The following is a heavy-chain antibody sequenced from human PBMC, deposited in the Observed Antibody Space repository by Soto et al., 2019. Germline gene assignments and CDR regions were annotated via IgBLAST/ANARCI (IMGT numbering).Heavy chain of an antibody. CDR2: IIPIFGTA. CDR3: AGDHISLAVTKNWFDP. J-gene: IGHJ5*02. D-gene: IGHD4-17*01. CDR1: GGTFSSYA. V-gene: IGHV1-69*12. Sequence: QVQLVQSGAEVKKPGSSVKVSCKASGGTFSSYAISWVRQAPGQGLEWMGGIIPIFGTANYAQKFQGRVTITADESTGTAYRELSSLRSEDTAVYYCAGDHISLAVTKNWFDPWGQGTLVTVSS.